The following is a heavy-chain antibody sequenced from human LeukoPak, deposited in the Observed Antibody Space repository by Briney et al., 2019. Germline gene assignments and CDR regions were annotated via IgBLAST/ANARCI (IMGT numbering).Heavy chain of an antibody. CDR2: IYYSGIT. V-gene: IGHV4-39*07. CDR1: GDSIGSSSSY. Sequence: SETLSLTCTVSGDSIGSSSSYWGWIRQPPGRRLEWIGTIYYSGITYYNPSLNSRITISVDTSKNQFSLQLNSVTPEDTAVYYCARSLQWLVFFDYWGQGTLVTVSS. CDR3: ARSLQWLVFFDY. J-gene: IGHJ4*02. D-gene: IGHD6-19*01.